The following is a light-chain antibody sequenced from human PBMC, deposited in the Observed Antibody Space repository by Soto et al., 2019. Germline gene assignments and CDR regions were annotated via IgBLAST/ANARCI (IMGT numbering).Light chain of an antibody. CDR3: QQYGSSPQT. Sequence: EIVLTQSPGTLSLSPGERATLSCRASQSVSSTYLAWYQQKPGRAPRLLISGAFNRATGIPDRFSGSGSGTDFTLTISRLEPEDFAVYYCQQYGSSPQTFGQGTKVDIK. CDR2: GAF. J-gene: IGKJ1*01. V-gene: IGKV3-20*01. CDR1: QSVSSTY.